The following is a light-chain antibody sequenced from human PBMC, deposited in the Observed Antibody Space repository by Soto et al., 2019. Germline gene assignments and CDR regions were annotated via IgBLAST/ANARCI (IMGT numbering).Light chain of an antibody. CDR3: AAWDDSLNVLV. V-gene: IGLV1-44*01. J-gene: IGLJ2*01. CDR2: SNN. CDR1: SSNIGSNT. Sequence: QSVLTQPPSASGTPGQRVTISCSGSSSNIGSNTVNWYQQLPGTAPKLLIYSNNQRPSGVPDRFSGSKSGTSASLAISGLHAEDEADYYCAAWDDSLNVLVFGGGTKLTVL.